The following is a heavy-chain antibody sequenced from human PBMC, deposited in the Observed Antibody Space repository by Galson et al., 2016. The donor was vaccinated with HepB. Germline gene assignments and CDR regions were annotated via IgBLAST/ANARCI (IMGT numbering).Heavy chain of an antibody. D-gene: IGHD3-16*01. CDR3: ARDLGALGP. CDR2: INSGGGT. CDR1: GFTVSSNY. J-gene: IGHJ5*02. Sequence: SLRLSCAASGFTVSSNYMGWVRQAPGKGLEWVSVINSGGGTYYADSVKGRFTISRDSSKNTLYLQMNSLRAEDTAVYYCARDLGALGPWGQGTLVTVSS. V-gene: IGHV3-66*01.